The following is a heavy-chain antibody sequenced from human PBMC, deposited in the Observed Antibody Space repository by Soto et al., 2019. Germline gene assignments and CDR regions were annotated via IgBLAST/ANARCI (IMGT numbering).Heavy chain of an antibody. V-gene: IGHV4-34*01. J-gene: IGHJ6*02. Sequence: SETLSLTCAVYGGSFSGYYWSWIRQPPWKGLEWIGEINHSGSTNYNPSLKSRVTISVDTSKNQFSLRLSSVTAADTAVYYCARLNGYCISTNCHGYYGMDVWGQGTTVTVSS. D-gene: IGHD2-2*03. CDR1: GGSFSGYY. CDR3: ARLNGYCISTNCHGYYGMDV. CDR2: INHSGST.